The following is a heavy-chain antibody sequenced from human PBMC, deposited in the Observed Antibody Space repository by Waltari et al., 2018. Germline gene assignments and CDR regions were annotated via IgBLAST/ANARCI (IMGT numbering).Heavy chain of an antibody. CDR3: ARVGLERVSLAY. CDR1: GYSISSGYY. J-gene: IGHJ4*01. V-gene: IGHV4-38-2*02. Sequence: QVQLQESGPGLVKPSETLSLTCTVSGYSISSGYYWGWIRQPPGKGLEWIGIIYHSGNTYYNPSLESRLTISVDTSKNQFSLKLTSVTAADTAVYYCARVGLERVSLAYWGQGTLVTVSS. CDR2: IYHSGNT. D-gene: IGHD2-8*02.